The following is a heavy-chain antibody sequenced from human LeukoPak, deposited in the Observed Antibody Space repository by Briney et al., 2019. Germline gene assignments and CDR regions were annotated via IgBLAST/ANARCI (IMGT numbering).Heavy chain of an antibody. CDR2: ISPNSGGT. D-gene: IGHD3-16*01. CDR3: ARHVWGVINWFDP. J-gene: IGHJ5*02. V-gene: IGHV1-2*02. CDR1: GYTFTGYY. Sequence: ASVKVSCKASGYTFTGYYMHWVRQAPGQGLEWMGWISPNSGGTNYAQKFQGRVTMTRDTSISTAYMELSRLRSDDTAVYYCARHVWGVINWFDPWGQGTLVTVSS.